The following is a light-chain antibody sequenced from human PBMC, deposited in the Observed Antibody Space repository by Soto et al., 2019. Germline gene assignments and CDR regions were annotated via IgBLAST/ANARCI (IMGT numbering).Light chain of an antibody. Sequence: QSVLTQPPSASGTPGQRVTISCSGSSSNIGRDNVNWYQQLPGTAPKLLIYSNNQRPSGVPDRFSGSKSGTSASLAISGLRSEDEADYYCSAWDGSLNGWVFGGGTKLTVL. CDR3: SAWDGSLNGWV. V-gene: IGLV1-44*01. J-gene: IGLJ3*02. CDR2: SNN. CDR1: SSNIGRDN.